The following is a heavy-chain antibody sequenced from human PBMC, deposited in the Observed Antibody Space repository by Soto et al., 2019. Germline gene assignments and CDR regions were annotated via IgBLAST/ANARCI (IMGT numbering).Heavy chain of an antibody. CDR3: ARDLAAKDYYDSSGSRETDY. CDR2: ISSSSSTI. CDR1: GFTFSSYS. D-gene: IGHD3-22*01. J-gene: IGHJ4*02. Sequence: GGSLRLSCAASGFTFSSYSMNWVRQAPGKGLEWVSYISSSSSTIYYADSVKGRFTISRDNAKNSLYLQMNSLRDEDTAVYYSARDLAAKDYYDSSGSRETDYWGQGTLVTVSS. V-gene: IGHV3-48*02.